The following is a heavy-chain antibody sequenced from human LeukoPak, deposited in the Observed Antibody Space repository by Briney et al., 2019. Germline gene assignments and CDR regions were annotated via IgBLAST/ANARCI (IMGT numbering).Heavy chain of an antibody. J-gene: IGHJ4*02. CDR1: GGTFSSYA. Sequence: ASVKVSCKASGGTFSSYAISWVRQAPGQGLEWMGGIIPIFGTANYAQKFQGRVTMTRDTSTSTVYMELSSLRSEDTAVYYCAREGVVTASGAIDYWGQGTLVTVFS. CDR2: IIPIFGTA. V-gene: IGHV1-69*05. D-gene: IGHD2-21*02. CDR3: AREGVVTASGAIDY.